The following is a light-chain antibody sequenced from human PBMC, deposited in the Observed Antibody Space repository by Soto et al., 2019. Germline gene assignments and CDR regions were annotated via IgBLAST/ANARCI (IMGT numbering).Light chain of an antibody. J-gene: IGLJ2*01. CDR1: SSDIGGHKY. V-gene: IGLV2-8*01. CDR2: EVS. CDR3: SSYTGTNNFVL. Sequence: QSVLTQPASVSGSPGQSITISCTGTSSDIGGHKYVSWYQHHPGKAPKLLIYEVSERPSGVPDRFSGSKSGNAASLTVSGLQADDEAMYYCSSYTGTNNFVLFGGGTKLTVL.